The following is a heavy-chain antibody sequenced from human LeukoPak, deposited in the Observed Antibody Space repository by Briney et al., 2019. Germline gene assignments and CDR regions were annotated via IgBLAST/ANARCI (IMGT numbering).Heavy chain of an antibody. CDR1: GYTFSGYY. Sequence: ASVTVSCTASGYTFSGYYMHWVRQAPGQGLEWMGWINPNSGGTKYAQKFQGRVTMTRDTSISTAYMELSRLRSDDTAMYYCARAYYYDTSGYSPLADDWGQGTLVTVSS. V-gene: IGHV1-2*02. J-gene: IGHJ4*02. CDR2: INPNSGGT. D-gene: IGHD3-22*01. CDR3: ARAYYYDTSGYSPLADD.